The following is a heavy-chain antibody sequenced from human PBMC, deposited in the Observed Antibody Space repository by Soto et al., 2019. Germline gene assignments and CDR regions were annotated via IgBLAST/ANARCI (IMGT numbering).Heavy chain of an antibody. Sequence: PSETLALTCTVSGGSISSYYWSWIRQPPGKGLEWIGYIYYSGSTNYNPSLKSRVTISVGTSKNQFSLKLSSVTAADTAVYYCARGGDYEPKLVGDLEYWGQGTLVTVPQ. J-gene: IGHJ4*02. V-gene: IGHV4-59*01. D-gene: IGHD6-13*01. CDR1: GGSISSYY. CDR2: IYYSGST. CDR3: ARGGDYEPKLVGDLEY.